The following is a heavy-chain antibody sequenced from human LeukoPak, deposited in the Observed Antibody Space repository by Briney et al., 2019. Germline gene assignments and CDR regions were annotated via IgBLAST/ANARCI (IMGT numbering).Heavy chain of an antibody. V-gene: IGHV4-31*03. J-gene: IGHJ4*02. CDR2: IYHSGSL. Sequence: SQTLSLACTVSGASMSGESYYWSWIRQHPGKRLEWLGFIYHSGSLYYNPSLRSRVSISLDMSRRQFSLSLSSVTAADTAVYYCARALGYTSGFPFDAWGQGALVTVSS. CDR1: GASMSGESYY. CDR3: ARALGYTSGFPFDA. D-gene: IGHD5-18*01.